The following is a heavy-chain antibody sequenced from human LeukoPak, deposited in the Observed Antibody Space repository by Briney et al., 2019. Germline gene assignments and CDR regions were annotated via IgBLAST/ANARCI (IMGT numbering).Heavy chain of an antibody. V-gene: IGHV4-34*01. D-gene: IGHD5-24*01. CDR2: INHSGST. CDR1: GGSFSGYY. CDR3: AREDGYNYDY. J-gene: IGHJ4*02. Sequence: PSETLSLTCAVYGGSFSGYYWSWIRKPPGKGLEWIGEINHSGSTNYNPSLKSRVTISVVTSKNQFSLKLSSVTAADTAVYYCAREDGYNYDYWGQGTLVTVSS.